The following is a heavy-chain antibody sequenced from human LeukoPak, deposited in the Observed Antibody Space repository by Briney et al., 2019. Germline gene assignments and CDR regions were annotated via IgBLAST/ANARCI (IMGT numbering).Heavy chain of an antibody. V-gene: IGHV3-21*01. CDR1: GFTFSSYT. J-gene: IGHJ4*02. CDR2: ISGSSNYI. D-gene: IGHD3-9*01. CDR3: ANSGDILTGPTN. Sequence: PGGSLRLSCTAPGFTFSSYTMNWVRQAPGKGLEWVSSISGSSNYIYYADSVKGRFTISRDNAKNSLYLQMNSLRAEDTAVFYCANSGDILTGPTNWGQGTLVTVSS.